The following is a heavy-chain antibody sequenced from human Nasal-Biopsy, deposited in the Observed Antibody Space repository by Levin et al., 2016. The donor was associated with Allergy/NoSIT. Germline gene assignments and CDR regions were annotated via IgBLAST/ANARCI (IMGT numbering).Heavy chain of an antibody. V-gene: IGHV3-30*18. CDR1: GFSFNSYG. J-gene: IGHJ6*03. CDR3: AKPYSSSYSYYYYMDV. D-gene: IGHD5-12*01. Sequence: GESLKISCVVSGFSFNSYGMHWIRQTPGKGLEWVAAIAYDGSIEKYGDSVKGRFTISRDNSRNTLFLQMNSLRPEDTGVYYCAKPYSSSYSYYYYMDVWGKGTTVTVSS. CDR2: IAYDGSIE.